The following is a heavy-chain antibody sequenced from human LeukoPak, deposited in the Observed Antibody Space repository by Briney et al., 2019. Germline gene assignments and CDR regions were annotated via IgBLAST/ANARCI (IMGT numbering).Heavy chain of an antibody. CDR3: ANTRFKNLFDAFDI. J-gene: IGHJ3*02. V-gene: IGHV5-51*01. CDR1: ENSFTTSW. CDR2: IYPGDSDT. D-gene: IGHD1-14*01. Sequence: GESLKISCKASENSFTTSWIGWVRQMPGRGLEWMGTIYPGDSDTRYSPSFQGQVTISADKSISTAYLQWSSLKASDTAMYYCANTRFKNLFDAFDIWGQGTMVTVSS.